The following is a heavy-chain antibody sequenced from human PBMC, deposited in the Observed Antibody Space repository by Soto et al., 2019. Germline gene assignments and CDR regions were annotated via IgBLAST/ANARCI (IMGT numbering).Heavy chain of an antibody. J-gene: IGHJ2*01. CDR3: AKDRVPYSDYGRYFDL. D-gene: IGHD4-17*01. CDR1: GFTVSTYW. Sequence: EVQLVESGGGLVQPGGSLRLSCAASGFTVSTYWMHWVRQEPGKGLMWVSRISPDGSTPTYADPVRGRFTISRDTAENTLYLQMNSLRVEDTAVYYCAKDRVPYSDYGRYFDLWGRGTLVTVSS. CDR2: ISPDGSTP. V-gene: IGHV3-74*01.